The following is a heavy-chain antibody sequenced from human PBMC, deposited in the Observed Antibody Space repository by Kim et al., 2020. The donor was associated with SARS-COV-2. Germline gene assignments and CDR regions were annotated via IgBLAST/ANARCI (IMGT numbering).Heavy chain of an antibody. J-gene: IGHJ6*03. CDR2: ISYDGSNK. CDR1: GFTFSSYG. CDR3: AKGKEGSSWYLDYYYMDV. D-gene: IGHD6-13*01. V-gene: IGHV3-30*18. Sequence: GGSLRLSCAASGFTFSSYGMHWVRQAPGKGLEWVAVISYDGSNKYYADSVKGRFTISRDNSKNTLYLQMNSLRAEDTAVYYCAKGKEGSSWYLDYYYMDVWGKGTTVTVSS.